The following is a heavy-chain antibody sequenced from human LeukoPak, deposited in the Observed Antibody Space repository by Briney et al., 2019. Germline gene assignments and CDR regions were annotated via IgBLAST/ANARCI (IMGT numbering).Heavy chain of an antibody. CDR1: GCSLGTSGMC. CDR2: IDWDDDK. CDR3: ARAFPTVTTFDY. J-gene: IGHJ4*02. Sequence: SGPALVKPTQTLTLTCTFSGCSLGTSGMCVSWIRQPPGKALEWLESIDWDDDKYYSTSLQTRLTISKDTSKNQVVLTMTNMDPVDTATYYCARAFPTVTTFDYWGQGTLVTVSS. V-gene: IGHV2-70*11. D-gene: IGHD4-17*01.